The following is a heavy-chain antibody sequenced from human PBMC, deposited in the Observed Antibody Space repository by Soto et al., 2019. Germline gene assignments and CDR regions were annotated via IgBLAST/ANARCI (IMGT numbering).Heavy chain of an antibody. CDR2: IIPILGIA. CDR3: ARFSRSIAARPNYYYYYMDV. V-gene: IGHV1-69*02. D-gene: IGHD6-6*01. J-gene: IGHJ6*03. CDR1: GGTFSSYT. Sequence: SVKVSCKASGGTFSSYTISWVRQAPGQGLKWMGRIIPILGIANYAQKFQGRVTITADKSTSTAYMELSSLRSEDTAVYYCARFSRSIAARPNYYYYYMDVWGKGTTVTVSS.